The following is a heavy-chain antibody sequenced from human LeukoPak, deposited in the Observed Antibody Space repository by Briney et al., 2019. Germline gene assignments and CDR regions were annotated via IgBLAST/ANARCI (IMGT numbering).Heavy chain of an antibody. CDR1: GGSISSGSYY. CDR3: ARASAAAPFDY. D-gene: IGHD2-2*01. J-gene: IGHJ4*02. V-gene: IGHV4-61*02. Sequence: SETLSLTCTVSGGSISSGSYYWSWIRQPAGKGLEWIGRIYTSGSTNYNPSLKSRVTISVDTSKNQFSLKLSSVTAAVTAVYYCARASAAAPFDYWGQGTLVTVSS. CDR2: IYTSGST.